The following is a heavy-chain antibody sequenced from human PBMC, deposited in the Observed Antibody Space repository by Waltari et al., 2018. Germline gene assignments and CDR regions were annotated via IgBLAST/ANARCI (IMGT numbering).Heavy chain of an antibody. Sequence: QVQLQQWGAGLLKPSETLSLTCAVYGGSFSAYSWSWIRQPPGKGLEWIGEVDHSGSTNYNPSLKRRVTISVDTSKNQFSLKLSSVTAADTAVYYCARGGRWAEYFQHWGQGTLVTVSS. V-gene: IGHV4-34*01. D-gene: IGHD4-17*01. J-gene: IGHJ1*01. CDR1: GGSFSAYS. CDR3: ARGGRWAEYFQH. CDR2: VDHSGST.